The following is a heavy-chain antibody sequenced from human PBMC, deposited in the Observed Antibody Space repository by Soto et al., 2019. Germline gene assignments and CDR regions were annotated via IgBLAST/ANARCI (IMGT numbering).Heavy chain of an antibody. Sequence: QVRLQESGPGLVKPSQTLSLTCTVSSGSISSPDYYWIWIRQPPGKGLEWIGYIYYTGNTYYNPSLKSRVIMSVATSTNQFSLKVTSVTAADTAVYYCASGGSSNWFDPWGQGTLVTVSS. D-gene: IGHD1-26*01. J-gene: IGHJ5*02. CDR1: SGSISSPDYY. V-gene: IGHV4-30-4*01. CDR3: ASGGSSNWFDP. CDR2: IYYTGNT.